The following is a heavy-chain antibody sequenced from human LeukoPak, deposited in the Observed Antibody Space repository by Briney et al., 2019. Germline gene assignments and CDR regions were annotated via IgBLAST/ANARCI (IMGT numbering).Heavy chain of an antibody. CDR2: IRSKANSYAT. J-gene: IGHJ4*02. V-gene: IGHV3-73*01. CDR1: GFTFSGSA. CDR3: AKDQVLARITMIVVVTGFDY. Sequence: GGSLRLSCAASGFTFSGSAMHWVRQASGKGLEWVGRIRSKANSYATAYAASVKGRFTISRDNSKNTLYLQMNSLRAEDTAVYYCAKDQVLARITMIVVVTGFDYWGQGTLVTVSS. D-gene: IGHD3-22*01.